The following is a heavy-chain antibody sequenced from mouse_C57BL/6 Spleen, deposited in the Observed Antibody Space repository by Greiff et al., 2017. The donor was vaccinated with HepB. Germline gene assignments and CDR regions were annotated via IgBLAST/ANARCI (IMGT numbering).Heavy chain of an antibody. CDR3: ARRGRYFDY. V-gene: IGHV1-50*01. CDR1: GYTFTSYW. Sequence: QVQLQQPGAELVKPGASVKLSCKASGYTFTSYWMQWVKQRPGQGLEWIGEIDPYDSYTNYNQKFKGKATLTVDTSSSTAYMQLSSLTSEDSAVYYCARRGRYFDYWGQGTTLTVSS. J-gene: IGHJ2*01. CDR2: IDPYDSYT.